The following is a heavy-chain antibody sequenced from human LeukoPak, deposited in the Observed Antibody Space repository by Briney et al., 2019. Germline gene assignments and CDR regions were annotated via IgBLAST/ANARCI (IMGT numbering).Heavy chain of an antibody. CDR1: GFTFSSYN. D-gene: IGHD3-10*01. Sequence: PGGSLRLSCAASGFTFSSYNMKWVRQAPGKGLEWVSYISPASDTIHYADSMRGRFTISRDNAKNSLYLQMNSLRAEDTAVYYCARDVYYGSGTFGYWGRGTLVTVSS. CDR3: ARDVYYGSGTFGY. J-gene: IGHJ4*02. CDR2: ISPASDTI. V-gene: IGHV3-48*01.